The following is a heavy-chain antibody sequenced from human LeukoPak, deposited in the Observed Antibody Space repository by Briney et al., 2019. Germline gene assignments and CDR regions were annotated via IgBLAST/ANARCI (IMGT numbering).Heavy chain of an antibody. Sequence: ASVKVSCKVSGYTLTELSMHWVRQAPGKGLEWMGGFDPEDGETIYAQKFQGRVTITTDESTSTAYMELSSLRSEDTAVYYCARVGAAPPRGGHFDYWGQGTLVTVSS. V-gene: IGHV1-24*01. CDR2: FDPEDGET. J-gene: IGHJ4*02. CDR1: GYTLTELS. CDR3: ARVGAAPPRGGHFDY. D-gene: IGHD3-16*01.